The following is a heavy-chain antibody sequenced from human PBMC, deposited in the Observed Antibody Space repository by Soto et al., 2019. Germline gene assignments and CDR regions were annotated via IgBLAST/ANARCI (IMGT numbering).Heavy chain of an antibody. CDR3: ATWVDYGDFDGFDF. V-gene: IGHV1-2*04. CDR2: VDPNGGGS. J-gene: IGHJ4*02. D-gene: IGHD4-17*01. Sequence: QGQLLQSGAEVKKPGASVKVSCKTSGYSFADYKLHWVRQAPGQGLEWMGWVDPNGGGSNSAQKFQGSVTMXXXTXXTTAYLDLTRLTANDTATYFCATWVDYGDFDGFDFWGQGTLVTVSS. CDR1: GYSFADYK.